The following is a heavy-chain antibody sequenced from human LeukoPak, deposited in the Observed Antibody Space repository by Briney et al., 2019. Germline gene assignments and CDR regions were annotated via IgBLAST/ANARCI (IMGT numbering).Heavy chain of an antibody. Sequence: SETLSLTCAVYGGSFSGYYWSWIRQPPGKGLEWIGYIYSSGSTNCNPSLKSRATLSVDTSKNQFSLRLTSITPADTAVYYCARYYCPRGSCYHFDYWGQGTLVTVSS. CDR3: ARYYCPRGSCYHFDY. V-gene: IGHV4-59*01. CDR1: GGSFSGYY. D-gene: IGHD2-8*01. CDR2: IYSSGST. J-gene: IGHJ4*02.